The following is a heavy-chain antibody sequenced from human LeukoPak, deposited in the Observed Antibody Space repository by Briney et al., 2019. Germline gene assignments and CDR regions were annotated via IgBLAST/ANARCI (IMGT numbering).Heavy chain of an antibody. Sequence: SETLSLTCAVYGGSFSGYYWSGIRQPPGKGLEWIGEINHSGSTNYNPSLKSRVTISVDTSKNQFSLKLSSVTAADTAVYYCARGRIAVFEADNWFDPWGQGTLVTVSS. CDR2: INHSGST. D-gene: IGHD3-3*01. J-gene: IGHJ5*02. V-gene: IGHV4-34*01. CDR1: GGSFSGYY. CDR3: ARGRIAVFEADNWFDP.